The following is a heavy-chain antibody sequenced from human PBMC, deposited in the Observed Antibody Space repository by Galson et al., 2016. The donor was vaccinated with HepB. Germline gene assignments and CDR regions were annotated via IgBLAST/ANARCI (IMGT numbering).Heavy chain of an antibody. Sequence: SLRLSCAASGFTFSSYGMHWVRQAPGKGLEWVAAISYDGNNKYYADSVKGRFTISRDNSKNTLYLQMNSLRAEDTAVCYCVKDPRPYDSRGDYYEHWGQGTLVTVAS. D-gene: IGHD3-22*01. CDR3: VKDPRPYDSRGDYYEH. J-gene: IGHJ4*02. CDR2: ISYDGNNK. V-gene: IGHV3-30*18. CDR1: GFTFSSYG.